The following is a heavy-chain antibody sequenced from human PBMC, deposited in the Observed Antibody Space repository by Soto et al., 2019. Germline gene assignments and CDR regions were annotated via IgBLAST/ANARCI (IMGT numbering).Heavy chain of an antibody. CDR2: ISGSGGST. V-gene: IGHV3-23*01. CDR1: GFTFSSYA. Sequence: HPGGSLRLSCAASGFTFSSYAMSWFRQAPGKGLEWVSAISGSGGSTYYADSVKGRFTISRDNSKNTLYLQMNSLRAEDTAVYYCAKDGAGGFGELWQNYYYMDVWGKGTTVTVSS. CDR3: AKDGAGGFGELWQNYYYMDV. D-gene: IGHD3-10*01. J-gene: IGHJ6*03.